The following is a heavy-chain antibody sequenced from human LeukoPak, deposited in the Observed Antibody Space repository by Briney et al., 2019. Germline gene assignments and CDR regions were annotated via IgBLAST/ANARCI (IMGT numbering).Heavy chain of an antibody. J-gene: IGHJ5*02. D-gene: IGHD3-10*01. CDR1: GDSISSYY. V-gene: IGHV4-59*08. CDR2: IYYSGST. CDR3: ARHRGVGALT. Sequence: KSSETLSLTCTVSGDSISSYYWSWIRQPPGKGLEWIGNIYYSGSTNYNPSLKSRVTISVDMSKNQFSLRLSSVTAADTAVYYCARHRGVGALTWGQGTLVTVSS.